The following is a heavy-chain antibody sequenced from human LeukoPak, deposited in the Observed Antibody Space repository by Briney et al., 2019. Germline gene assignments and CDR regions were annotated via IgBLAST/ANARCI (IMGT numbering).Heavy chain of an antibody. J-gene: IGHJ6*03. D-gene: IGHD2-15*01. Sequence: PGGSLRLSCAASGFTFSSYAMSWVRQAPGKGLEWVSAISGSGGSTYYADSVKGRFTISRDNSKNTLYLQMSSLRAEGTAVYYCAKGGPNCSGGSCYYYYYMDVWGKGTTVTVSS. CDR2: ISGSGGST. V-gene: IGHV3-23*01. CDR1: GFTFSSYA. CDR3: AKGGPNCSGGSCYYYYYMDV.